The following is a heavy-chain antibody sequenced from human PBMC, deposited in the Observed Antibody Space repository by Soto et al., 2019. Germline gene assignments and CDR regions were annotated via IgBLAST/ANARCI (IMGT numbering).Heavy chain of an antibody. Sequence: QVQLQQSGPGLVTPSQTLSLTCTVSGGSISFDHYHWTWIRQPPGKGLEWIGYVHYSGSVLYNPSLQSRVSISEDTSKNQFPLKLSSVTAADTAVYFCAREDDGGDRDYYGLHVCGQGTTVTVSS. D-gene: IGHD2-21*02. CDR3: AREDDGGDRDYYGLHV. CDR2: VHYSGSV. J-gene: IGHJ6*02. V-gene: IGHV4-30-4*01. CDR1: GGSISFDHYH.